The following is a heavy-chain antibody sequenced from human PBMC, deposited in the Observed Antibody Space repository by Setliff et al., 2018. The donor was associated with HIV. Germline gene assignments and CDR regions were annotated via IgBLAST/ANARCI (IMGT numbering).Heavy chain of an antibody. V-gene: IGHV1-69*10. CDR2: IIPILGIA. CDR1: GGTFRSYG. D-gene: IGHD3-10*01. Sequence: SVKVSCKASGGTFRSYGISWVRQAPGQGLEWMGGIIPILGIANYAQKFQGRVTITADKSTSTAYMELSSLRSEDAAVYYCAREGVSLWFGELPSSYYMDVWGKGTTVTVSS. CDR3: AREGVSLWFGELPSSYYMDV. J-gene: IGHJ6*03.